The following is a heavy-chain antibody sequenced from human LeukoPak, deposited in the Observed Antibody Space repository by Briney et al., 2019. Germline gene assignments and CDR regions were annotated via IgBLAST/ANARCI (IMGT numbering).Heavy chain of an antibody. D-gene: IGHD4-11*01. CDR1: GFTFSSYS. J-gene: IGHJ4*02. V-gene: IGHV3-48*04. CDR2: ISSSSSTI. CDR3: AKDMASRDDYSNLFDY. Sequence: GGSLRLSCAASGFTFSSYSMNWVRQAPGKGLEWVSYISSSSSTIYYADSVKGRFTISRDNAKNSLYLQMNSLRAEDTAVYYCAKDMASRDDYSNLFDYWGQGTLVTVSS.